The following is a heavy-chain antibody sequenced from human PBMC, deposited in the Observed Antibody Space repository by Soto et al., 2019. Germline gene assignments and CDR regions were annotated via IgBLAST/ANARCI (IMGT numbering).Heavy chain of an antibody. Sequence: SETLSLTCTVSGGSISSGDYYWSWIRQPPGKGLEWIGCIYYSGSTYYNPSLKSRVTISVDTSKNQFSLKLSSVTAADTAVYYCSFRGVIINPDYWGQGTLVTVSS. CDR3: SFRGVIINPDY. D-gene: IGHD3-10*01. V-gene: IGHV4-30-4*01. CDR1: GGSISSGDYY. CDR2: IYYSGST. J-gene: IGHJ4*02.